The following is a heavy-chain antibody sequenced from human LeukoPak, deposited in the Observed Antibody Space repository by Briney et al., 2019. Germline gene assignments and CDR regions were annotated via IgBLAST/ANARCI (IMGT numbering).Heavy chain of an antibody. CDR3: ARDNRPYGSYYFDY. Sequence: GASVKVSCKASGYTFTSYGITWVRQAPGQGLEWMGWISAYNGDTHYAQKIQGRVTLTTDTSTGTAYMELRSMRSDDTAVYYCARDNRPYGSYYFDYWGQGTLVTVSS. V-gene: IGHV1-18*01. CDR2: ISAYNGDT. J-gene: IGHJ4*02. CDR1: GYTFTSYG. D-gene: IGHD3-10*01.